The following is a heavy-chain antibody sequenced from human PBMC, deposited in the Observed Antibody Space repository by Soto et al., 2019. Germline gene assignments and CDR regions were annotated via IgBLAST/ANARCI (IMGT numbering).Heavy chain of an antibody. Sequence: GGSLRLSCAASGFTVRIYNMNWVRQAPGKGLEWISYISSSSTTIYYADSVKGRFTISRDNAKNSLYLQMNSLGDEDTAVYYCARSTFSSDPSLDCWGQGTLVTVSS. CDR1: GFTVRIYN. V-gene: IGHV3-48*02. CDR2: ISSSSTTI. CDR3: ARSTFSSDPSLDC. J-gene: IGHJ4*02. D-gene: IGHD6-19*01.